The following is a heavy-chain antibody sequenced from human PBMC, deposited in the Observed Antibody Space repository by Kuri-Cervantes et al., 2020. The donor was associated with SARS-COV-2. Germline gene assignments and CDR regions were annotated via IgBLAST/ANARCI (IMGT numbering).Heavy chain of an antibody. D-gene: IGHD3-10*01. CDR2: INPDGSYT. CDR1: GFTVSSNY. Sequence: GGSLRLSCAASGFTVSSNYMSWVRQAPGKGLVWVSRINPDGSYTNNADSVKGRFTLSRDNAKNMLFLQMNSLRAEDTAVYYCARGESGSYKYYYYYGMDVWGQGTTVTVSS. V-gene: IGHV3-74*01. CDR3: ARGESGSYKYYYYYGMDV. J-gene: IGHJ6*02.